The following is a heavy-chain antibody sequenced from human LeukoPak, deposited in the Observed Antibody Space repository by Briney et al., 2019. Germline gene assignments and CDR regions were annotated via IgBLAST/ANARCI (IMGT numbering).Heavy chain of an antibody. CDR2: ISYDGSNK. J-gene: IGHJ3*02. Sequence: GGSLRLSCAASGFTFSSYAMHWVRQAPGKGLEWVAVISYDGSNKYYADSVKGRFTISRDNSKNTLYLQMNSLRAEDTAVYYCARDSTYYYDSSGYRPVDKRRAELGGFDIWGQGTMVTVSS. CDR3: ARDSTYYYDSSGYRPVDKRRAELGGFDI. V-gene: IGHV3-30-3*01. D-gene: IGHD3-22*01. CDR1: GFTFSSYA.